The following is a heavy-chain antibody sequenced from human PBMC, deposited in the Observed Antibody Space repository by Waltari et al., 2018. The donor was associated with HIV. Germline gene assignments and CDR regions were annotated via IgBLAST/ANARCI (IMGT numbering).Heavy chain of an antibody. CDR2: INPNSGGA. D-gene: IGHD2-15*01. J-gene: IGHJ3*02. CDR1: GYTFTGYF. V-gene: IGHV1-2*06. CDR3: ASPVVVVAPGAFDI. Sequence: QVQLVQSGAEVKKPGASVKVSCKASGYTFTGYFMHWVRQAPGQGLEWRGRINPNSGGANYAQKFQGRVTMTSDTSISTAYMELSRLRSDDTAVYYCASPVVVVAPGAFDIWGQGTMVTVSS.